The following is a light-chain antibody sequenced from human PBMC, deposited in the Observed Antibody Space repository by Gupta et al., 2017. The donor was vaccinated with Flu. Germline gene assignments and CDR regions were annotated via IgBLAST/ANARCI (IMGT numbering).Light chain of an antibody. CDR2: GAS. CDR1: QGLSYW. J-gene: IGKJ2*01. CDR3: LQANSFPYT. V-gene: IGKV1-12*01. Sequence: PSSVSASVGDGVTITCRASQGLSYWLAWFQQKPGKAPELLIYGASNLQSGVPSRCRGSGSGTEFTLTIRSVRPEDSAIYYCLQANSFPYTFGQGTKLEIK.